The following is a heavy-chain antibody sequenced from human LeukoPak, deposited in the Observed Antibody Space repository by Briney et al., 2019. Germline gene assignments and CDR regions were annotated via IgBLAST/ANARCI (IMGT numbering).Heavy chain of an antibody. CDR3: ARETDYYGMDV. Sequence: GGSLRLSCAASGFTFSTYAMTWVRQAPGKGLEWVSAISGSGGTTYYADSVKGRFTISRDNSKNTSYLQMNSLRAEDTAVYYCARETDYYGMDVWGQGTTVTVSS. CDR2: ISGSGGTT. D-gene: IGHD1-14*01. J-gene: IGHJ6*02. V-gene: IGHV3-23*01. CDR1: GFTFSTYA.